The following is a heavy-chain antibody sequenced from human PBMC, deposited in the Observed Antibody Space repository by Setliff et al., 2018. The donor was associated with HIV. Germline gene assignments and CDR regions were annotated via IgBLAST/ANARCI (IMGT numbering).Heavy chain of an antibody. V-gene: IGHV3-15*01. J-gene: IGHJ5*02. D-gene: IGHD4-17*01. CDR3: TRGARPTDEYVWFDP. CDR2: IKSKPDGETT. Sequence: GGSLRLSCAASGFIFNNYGMSWVRRAPGKGLEWVGLIKSKPDGETTDYAAPVKGRFTISRDDSKNTLYLQMSNLKTDDTALYYCTRGARPTDEYVWFDPWGQGTLVTVSS. CDR1: GFIFNNYG.